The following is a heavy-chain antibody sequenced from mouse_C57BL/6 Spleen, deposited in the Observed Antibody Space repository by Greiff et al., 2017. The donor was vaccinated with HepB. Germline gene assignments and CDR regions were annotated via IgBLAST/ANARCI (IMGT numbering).Heavy chain of an antibody. CDR1: GYTFTDYY. J-gene: IGHJ2*01. CDR2: TNPNNGGT. V-gene: IGHV1-26*01. Sequence: EVQLQQSGPELVKPGASVKISCKASGYTFTDYYMNWVKQSHGKSLEWIGDTNPNNGGTSYNQKFKGKATLTVDKSSSTAYMELRSLTSEDSAVYYCAREAGRYFDYWGQGTTLTVSS. CDR3: AREAGRYFDY. D-gene: IGHD3-3*01.